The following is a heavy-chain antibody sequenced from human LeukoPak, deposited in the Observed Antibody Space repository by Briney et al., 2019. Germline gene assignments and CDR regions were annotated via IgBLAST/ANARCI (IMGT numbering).Heavy chain of an antibody. CDR1: GYTFTSYG. CDR3: AREDDYGDYRDNWFDP. J-gene: IGHJ5*02. D-gene: IGHD4-17*01. CDR2: ISAYNGNT. Sequence: ASVKVSCKASGYTFTSYGISWVRQAPGQGLEWMGWISAYNGNTNYAQKLQGRVTMTTDTSTSTAYMELRSLKSDDTAVYYCAREDDYGDYRDNWFDPWGQGTLVTVSS. V-gene: IGHV1-18*01.